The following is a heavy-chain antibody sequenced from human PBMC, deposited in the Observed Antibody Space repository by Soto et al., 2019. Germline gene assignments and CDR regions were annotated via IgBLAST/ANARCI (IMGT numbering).Heavy chain of an antibody. D-gene: IGHD2-21*01. J-gene: IGHJ1*01. CDR2: IMYDGNTE. V-gene: IGHV3-30-3*01. Sequence: XGSLRLSCAASGFVFGSYAMHWVRQAPGKGLEWVAVIMYDGNTEYYADSVKGRFTLSRDNSKNILYVQMNSLRADDTAVYYCTRPTCDGGNCYFAHWGQGPLVTVSS. CDR1: GFVFGSYA. CDR3: TRPTCDGGNCYFAH.